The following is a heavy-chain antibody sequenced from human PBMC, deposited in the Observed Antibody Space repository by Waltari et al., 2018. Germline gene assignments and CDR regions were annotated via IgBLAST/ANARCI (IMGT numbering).Heavy chain of an antibody. D-gene: IGHD2-2*02. CDR3: ARGGIVVVPAAIRGNWFDP. V-gene: IGHV1-69*01. J-gene: IGHJ5*02. Sequence: QVQLVQSGAEVKKPGSSVTVSCKASGAPFSSYAISWVRQAPGPGREWMGGIIPIFGTANYAQKFQGRVTITADESTSTAYMELSSLRSEDTAVYYCARGGIVVVPAAIRGNWFDPWGQGTLVTVSS. CDR1: GAPFSSYA. CDR2: IIPIFGTA.